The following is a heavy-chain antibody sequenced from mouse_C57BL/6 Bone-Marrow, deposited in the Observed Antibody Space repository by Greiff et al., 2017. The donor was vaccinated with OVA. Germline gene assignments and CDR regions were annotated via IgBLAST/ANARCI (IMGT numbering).Heavy chain of an antibody. Sequence: EVQLVESGGDLVKPGGSLTLSCAASGFTFRSYGMSWVRQTPDKRLAWVATLSSGGSYTYYPDSVKGRFTISRDNAKNTLYLQMSSLKSEDTAMYYCARHGDYGSFFDYWGQGTTLTVSS. V-gene: IGHV5-6*01. CDR3: ARHGDYGSFFDY. CDR2: LSSGGSYT. CDR1: GFTFRSYG. J-gene: IGHJ2*01. D-gene: IGHD1-1*01.